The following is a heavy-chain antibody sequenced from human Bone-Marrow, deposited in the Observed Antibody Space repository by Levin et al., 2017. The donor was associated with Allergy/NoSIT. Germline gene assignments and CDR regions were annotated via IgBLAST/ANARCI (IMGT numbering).Heavy chain of an antibody. Sequence: GESLKISCTASGFTFIKAWMIWVRQAPGKGLEWVGRVKSNSDGGATDYAASVEGRFSVSRDDSKNVVYLEMNSLNTDDTGIYYCTTHGGLTTRGNDYWGQGTLVIVSS. CDR3: TTHGGLTTRGNDY. D-gene: IGHD4-11*01. CDR1: GFTFIKAW. CDR2: VKSNSDGGAT. V-gene: IGHV3-15*01. J-gene: IGHJ4*02.